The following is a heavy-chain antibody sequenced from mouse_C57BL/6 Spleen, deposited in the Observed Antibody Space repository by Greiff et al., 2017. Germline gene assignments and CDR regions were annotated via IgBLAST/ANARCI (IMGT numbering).Heavy chain of an antibody. CDR1: GYTFTSYW. D-gene: IGHD1-1*01. V-gene: IGHV1-64*01. CDR3: ARDYCGTTEFAY. Sequence: QVQLQQPGAELVKPGASVKLSCKASGYTFTSYWMHWVKQRPGQGLEWIGMIHPNSGSTNYNEKFKSKATLTVDKSSSTAYMQLSSLTSEDAAVYCCARDYCGTTEFAYWGQGTLVTVSA. J-gene: IGHJ3*01. CDR2: IHPNSGST.